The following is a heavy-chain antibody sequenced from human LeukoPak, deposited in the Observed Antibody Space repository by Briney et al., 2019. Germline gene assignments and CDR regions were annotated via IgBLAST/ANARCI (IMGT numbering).Heavy chain of an antibody. CDR3: ARGHVDTYIDFDY. CDR2: MNPNSGNT. V-gene: IGHV1-8*01. D-gene: IGHD5-18*01. Sequence: ASVKVSCKASGYTFTSYDINWVRQATGQGLEWMGWMNPNSGNTGYAQKFQGRVTMTRNTSISTAYMGLSSLRSEDTAVYYCARGHVDTYIDFDYWGQGTLVTVSS. CDR1: GYTFTSYD. J-gene: IGHJ4*02.